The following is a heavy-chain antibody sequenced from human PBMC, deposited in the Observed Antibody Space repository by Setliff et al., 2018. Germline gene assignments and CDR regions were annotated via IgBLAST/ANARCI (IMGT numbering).Heavy chain of an antibody. CDR3: ARGGGYGDV. V-gene: IGHV3-48*01. Sequence: PGGSLRLSCAASGFTFSDYSMTWVRQAPGKGLEWISYISGNANTRYYADSVKDRFTISRDNAKTSLFLQMNSLGAEDTAVYYCARGGGYGDVWGKGTTVTV. CDR1: GFTFSDYS. D-gene: IGHD5-12*01. J-gene: IGHJ6*03. CDR2: ISGNANTR.